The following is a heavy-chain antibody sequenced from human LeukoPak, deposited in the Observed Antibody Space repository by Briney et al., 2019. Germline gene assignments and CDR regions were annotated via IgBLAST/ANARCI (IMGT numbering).Heavy chain of an antibody. CDR3: AKDRLDGAAAEY. Sequence: KTGGSLRLSCAASGFSFSNYVMGWVRQTPGKGLEWVSVISTSGAGTYYAESVKGRFTISRDNSKNTVYLQMNSLRAEDTAVYHCAKDRLDGAAAEYWGQGTLVTVSS. V-gene: IGHV3-23*01. CDR1: GFSFSNYV. J-gene: IGHJ4*02. CDR2: ISTSGAGT. D-gene: IGHD6-13*01.